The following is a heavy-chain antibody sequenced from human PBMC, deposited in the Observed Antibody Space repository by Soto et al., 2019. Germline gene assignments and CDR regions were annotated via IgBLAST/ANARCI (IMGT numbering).Heavy chain of an antibody. J-gene: IGHJ4*02. CDR1: GFTFSEST. Sequence: QAGGSLRLSCAASGFTFSESTIYWVRQVPGKGLEAISAVSTSGRSTYYADSVKGRFTISRDNSKNTLFLQMGSLRPEDTAIYYCVKQAHGLDGVAFDYWGQGTQVTVSS. D-gene: IGHD2-15*01. CDR2: VSTSGRST. V-gene: IGHV3-64D*06. CDR3: VKQAHGLDGVAFDY.